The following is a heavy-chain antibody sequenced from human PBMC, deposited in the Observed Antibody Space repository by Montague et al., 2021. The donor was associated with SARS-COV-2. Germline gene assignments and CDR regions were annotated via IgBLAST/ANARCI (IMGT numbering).Heavy chain of an antibody. CDR3: ARVLQGYYYGLWVSAHFDY. J-gene: IGHJ4*02. CDR1: GGSISNYY. D-gene: IGHD3-10*01. CDR2: IYYSGGT. Sequence: SETLSLTCTVSGGSISNYYWSWIRQPPGKGLEWIGYIYYSGGTNYNPSLKSRVTISVDTSKSQFSLKLSSVTAADTAVYYCARVLQGYYYGLWVSAHFDYRGQGTLVTVSS. V-gene: IGHV4-59*01.